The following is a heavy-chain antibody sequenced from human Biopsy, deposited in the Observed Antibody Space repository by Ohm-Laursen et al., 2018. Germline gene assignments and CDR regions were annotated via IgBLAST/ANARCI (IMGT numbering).Heavy chain of an antibody. J-gene: IGHJ6*02. CDR1: GFTVNDHA. CDR3: TKDLIPAGTDV. CDR2: ISWDSGRI. V-gene: IGHV3-9*01. D-gene: IGHD2-21*01. Sequence: FLRLSCTASGFTVNDHAMHWVRQPPGKGLEWVSGISWDSGRIGYADSVKGRFTVSRDNAKKSLYLEMNSLRPEDTALSYCTKDLIPAGTDVWGQGTTVTVSS.